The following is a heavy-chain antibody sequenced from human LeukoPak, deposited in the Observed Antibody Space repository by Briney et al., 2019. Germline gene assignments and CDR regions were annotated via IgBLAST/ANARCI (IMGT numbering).Heavy chain of an antibody. CDR1: GFTLSSYS. CDR3: ATHSGTPGGGDTFDI. V-gene: IGHV3-48*01. CDR2: ISSSSSTI. Sequence: GGSLRLSCAASGFTLSSYSMNWVRQAPGKGLEWVSHISSSSSTIYYADSVKGRLTISRDNAKNSLYLQMNSLRAEDSAVYYCATHSGTPGGGDTFDIWGQGAMVTVSS. J-gene: IGHJ3*02. D-gene: IGHD3-10*01.